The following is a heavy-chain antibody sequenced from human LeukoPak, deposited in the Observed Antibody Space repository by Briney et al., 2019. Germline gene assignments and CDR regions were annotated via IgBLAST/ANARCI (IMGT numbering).Heavy chain of an antibody. CDR2: ISAYNGNT. D-gene: IGHD3-22*01. J-gene: IGHJ4*02. CDR1: GYTFTGYY. Sequence: ASVKVSCKASGYTFTGYYMHRVRQAPGQGLEWMGWISAYNGNTNYAQKLQGRVTMTTDTSTSTAYMELRSLRSDDTAVYYCARLLPYYYDSSGYYYGGYFDYWGQGTLVTVSS. V-gene: IGHV1-18*04. CDR3: ARLLPYYYDSSGYYYGGYFDY.